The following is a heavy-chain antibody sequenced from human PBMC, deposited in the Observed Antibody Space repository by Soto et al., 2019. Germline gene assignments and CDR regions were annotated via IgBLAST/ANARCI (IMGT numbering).Heavy chain of an antibody. J-gene: IGHJ5*02. D-gene: IGHD5-18*01. CDR3: ARVTRGYSYGGWFDP. CDR1: GYTFTSYG. V-gene: IGHV1-18*01. Sequence: VKVSCKASGYTFTSYGISWVRQAPGQGLEWMGWISAYNGNTNYAQKLQGRVTMTTDTSTSTAYMELRSLRSDDTAVYYCARVTRGYSYGGWFDPWGQGTLVTVSS. CDR2: ISAYNGNT.